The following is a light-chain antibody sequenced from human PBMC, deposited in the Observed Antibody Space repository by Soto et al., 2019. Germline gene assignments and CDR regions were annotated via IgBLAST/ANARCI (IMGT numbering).Light chain of an antibody. Sequence: DIQMTQYPFSLPGSVGDKVTITCRAPQNIDNYLNWYQQKKGKAPKILIYAASSLQSGVPSRFSGSESGTDFTLSLSSLQSEDFETYYCQQTYISPLTFGGGTKVDIK. V-gene: IGKV1-39*01. CDR2: AAS. CDR3: QQTYISPLT. CDR1: QNIDNY. J-gene: IGKJ4*01.